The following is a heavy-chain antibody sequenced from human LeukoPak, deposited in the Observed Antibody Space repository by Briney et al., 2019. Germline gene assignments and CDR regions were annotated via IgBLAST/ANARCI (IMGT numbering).Heavy chain of an antibody. Sequence: GGSLRLSCAASGFTFSSYAMSWVRQAPGKGLEWVSAISGSGGSTYYADSVKGRFTISRDNSKNTLYLQMNSLRAEDTAVYYCAKYPRGVVTAMLLYWGQGTLVTVSS. CDR2: ISGSGGST. V-gene: IGHV3-23*01. CDR1: GFTFSSYA. CDR3: AKYPRGVVTAMLLY. J-gene: IGHJ4*02. D-gene: IGHD2-21*02.